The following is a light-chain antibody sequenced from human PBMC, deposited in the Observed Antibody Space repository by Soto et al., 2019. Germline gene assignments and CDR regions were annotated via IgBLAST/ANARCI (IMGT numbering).Light chain of an antibody. V-gene: IGKV3-15*01. CDR3: QQYNNWPNT. J-gene: IGKJ2*01. CDR2: GAS. CDR1: QSVSST. Sequence: EIVMTQSPATLSVSPGERATLSCRASQSVSSTLAWYQQKPGQAPRLLIYGASTRATGIPARFSGSGSGTEFTLTISSLQSEDFAVDYCQQYNNWPNTFGQGTKLEIK.